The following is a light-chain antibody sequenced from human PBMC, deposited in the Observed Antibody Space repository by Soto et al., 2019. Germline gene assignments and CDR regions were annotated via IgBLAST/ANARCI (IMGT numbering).Light chain of an antibody. CDR1: SSDVGTYEY. CDR3: SSYASNGDVL. V-gene: IGLV2-14*03. J-gene: IGLJ2*01. Sequence: QSALTQPASVSGSPGQSITISCTGTSSDVGTYEYVSWYQHHPGKAPKLMIYDVSNRPSGFSDRFSGSKSGNTASLTISGLQAEDEADYYCSSYASNGDVLFGGGTKLTVL. CDR2: DVS.